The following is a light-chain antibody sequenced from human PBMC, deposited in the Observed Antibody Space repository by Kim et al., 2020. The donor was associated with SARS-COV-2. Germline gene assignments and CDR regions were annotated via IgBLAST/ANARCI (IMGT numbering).Light chain of an antibody. CDR2: AAS. J-gene: IGKJ1*01. V-gene: IGKV1-8*01. CDR3: QQYYSYPPT. CDR1: QDVASY. Sequence: ASTGDRVTITCRASQDVASYLAWFQQKPGKAPKLLIYAASTLQSGVPSRFSGSGSGTDFTLTINCLQSDDFATYYCQQYYSYPPTFGQGAKVDIK.